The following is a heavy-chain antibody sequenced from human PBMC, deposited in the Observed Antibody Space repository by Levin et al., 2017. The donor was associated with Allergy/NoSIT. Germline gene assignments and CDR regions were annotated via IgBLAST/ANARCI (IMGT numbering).Heavy chain of an antibody. D-gene: IGHD3-22*01. CDR3: AKNYESSGYAIDY. CDR1: GFTFDNSW. CDR2: INTDGTYT. V-gene: IGHV3-74*01. J-gene: IGHJ4*02. Sequence: GESLKISCAASGFTFDNSWMHWVRQAPGKGLVWVSRINTDGTYTTYADSVKGRFAISRDNANNTLYLQMNSLRAEDTAVYYCAKNYESSGYAIDYWGQGTLVTVSA.